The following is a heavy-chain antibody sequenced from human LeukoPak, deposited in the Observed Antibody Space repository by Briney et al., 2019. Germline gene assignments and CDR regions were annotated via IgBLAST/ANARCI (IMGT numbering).Heavy chain of an antibody. CDR1: GFTFSSYS. V-gene: IGHV3-21*01. Sequence: GGSLRLSCAASGFTFSSYSMNWVRQAPGKGLEWVSPISSSSSYIYYADSVKGRFTISRDNAKNSLYLQMNSLRAEDAAAYYCARDMVRGTVTPLQHWGQGTLVTVSP. CDR2: ISSSSSYI. J-gene: IGHJ1*01. D-gene: IGHD3-10*01. CDR3: ARDMVRGTVTPLQH.